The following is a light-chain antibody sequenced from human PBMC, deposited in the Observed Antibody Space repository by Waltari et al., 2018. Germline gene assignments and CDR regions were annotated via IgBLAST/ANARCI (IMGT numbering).Light chain of an antibody. Sequence: EIVLPQSPGTLSLSPGERAPLSCRASPSINGALAWYQQKPGQAPRLLIYGASNRATGIPDRFSGSGSGTEFSLTVSRLEPEDVAVYYCQHYVRLPVTFGQGTRVEI. J-gene: IGKJ1*01. CDR2: GAS. V-gene: IGKV3-20*01. CDR1: PSINGA. CDR3: QHYVRLPVT.